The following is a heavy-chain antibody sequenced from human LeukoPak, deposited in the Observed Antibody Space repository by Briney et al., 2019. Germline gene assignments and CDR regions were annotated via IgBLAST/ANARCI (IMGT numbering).Heavy chain of an antibody. CDR2: INPNSGGT. Sequence: ASVKVSCKASGYTFTGYYMHWVRQAPGQRLEWMGWINPNSGGTNYAQKFQGWVTMTRDTSISTAYMELSRLRSDDTAVYYCAIQAGYSSSWYSTWGQGTLVTVSS. CDR3: AIQAGYSSSWYST. J-gene: IGHJ5*02. CDR1: GYTFTGYY. D-gene: IGHD6-13*01. V-gene: IGHV1-2*04.